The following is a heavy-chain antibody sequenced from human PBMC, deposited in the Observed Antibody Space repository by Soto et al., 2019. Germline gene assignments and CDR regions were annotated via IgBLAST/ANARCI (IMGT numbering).Heavy chain of an antibody. CDR1: GFTFSSYS. Sequence: EVQLVESGGGLVQPGGSLRLSCAASGFTFSSYSMNWVRQAPGKGLEWVSYISSSSSTIYYADSVKGRFTISRDNAKNSLYLQMNSLRAEDTAVYYCARDYKSKYYYYYYMDVWGKGTTVTVSS. CDR3: ARDYKSKYYYYYYMDV. J-gene: IGHJ6*03. V-gene: IGHV3-48*01. D-gene: IGHD3-10*01. CDR2: ISSSSSTI.